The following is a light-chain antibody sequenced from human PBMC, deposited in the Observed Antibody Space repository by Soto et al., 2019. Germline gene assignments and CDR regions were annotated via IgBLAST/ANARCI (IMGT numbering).Light chain of an antibody. Sequence: EIVLTQSPAILSVSPGERATLSCRASQSVSSNLAWYQQKPGQTLRLLIHGASSRATGIPDRLSGSGSGTDFTLTISRLEPEDSAVYYCQQSGRPFGQGTKVDIK. J-gene: IGKJ1*01. CDR1: QSVSSN. V-gene: IGKV3-20*01. CDR3: QQSGRP. CDR2: GAS.